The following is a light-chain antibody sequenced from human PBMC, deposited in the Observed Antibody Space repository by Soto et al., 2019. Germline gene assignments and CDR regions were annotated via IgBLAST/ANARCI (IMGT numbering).Light chain of an antibody. CDR3: LLSYNAARV. J-gene: IGLJ2*01. CDR2: DTS. V-gene: IGLV7-46*01. Sequence: QAVVTQEPSLTVSPGGTVTLTCGSSTGAVTSNHHPYWFQQKAGQAPRTLIYDTSNKHSWTPARFSGSLLWDKAALTLSGAQPEDEAQYYCLLSYNAARVFGGGTK. CDR1: TGAVTSNHH.